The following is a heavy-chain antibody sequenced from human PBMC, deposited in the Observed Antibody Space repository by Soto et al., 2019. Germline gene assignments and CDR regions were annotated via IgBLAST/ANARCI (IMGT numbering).Heavy chain of an antibody. CDR1: GFSLSTSGVG. CDR3: PNKRKYQYFFHY. Sequence: QITLKESGPTLVKPTQTLTLTCTFSGFSLSTSGVGVGWIRQPPGKALEWLALIYWNDDKRYSPSLKSRLTITKDPPKNRVVTKKTNRAPVDTPKYYCPNKRKYQYFFHYGGQGTLAPLPS. D-gene: IGHD2-2*01. CDR2: IYWNDDK. V-gene: IGHV2-5*01. J-gene: IGHJ4*02.